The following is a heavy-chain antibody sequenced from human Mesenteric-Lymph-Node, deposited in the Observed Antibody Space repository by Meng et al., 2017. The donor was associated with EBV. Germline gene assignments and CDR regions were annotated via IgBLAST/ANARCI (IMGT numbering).Heavy chain of an antibody. J-gene: IGHJ4*02. Sequence: QVKLGQSGAEVKKPGDSVKVSWKTSGYIFSHYGIDWVRQAPGQGLEWMGWIYTFNDDTIYAESFQDRVTLTTDTSTSTVYMELKSLRSDDTAVYYCARTYSSTSHFDYWGQGSLVTVSS. V-gene: IGHV1-18*01. D-gene: IGHD6-6*01. CDR2: IYTFNDDT. CDR3: ARTYSSTSHFDY. CDR1: GYIFSHYG.